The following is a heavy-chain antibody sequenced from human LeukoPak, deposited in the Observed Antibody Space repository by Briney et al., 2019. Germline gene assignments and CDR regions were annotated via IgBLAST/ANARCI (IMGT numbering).Heavy chain of an antibody. CDR2: IYYSGST. CDR1: GGSISSGDYY. V-gene: IGHV4-30-4*08. D-gene: IGHD3-9*01. CDR3: VAQGPFDWLLSRVGLGPSWFDP. Sequence: PSETLSLTCTVSGGSISSGDYYWSWIRQPPGKGLEWIGYIYYSGSTYYNPSLKSRVTISVDTSKNQFSLKLSSVTAADTAVYYCVAQGPFDWLLSRVGLGPSWFDPWGQGTLVTVSS. J-gene: IGHJ5*02.